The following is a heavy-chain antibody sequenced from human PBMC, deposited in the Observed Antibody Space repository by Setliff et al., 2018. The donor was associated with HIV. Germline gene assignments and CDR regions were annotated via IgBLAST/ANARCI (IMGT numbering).Heavy chain of an antibody. Sequence: GGSLRLSCAASGFSFSSYWMSWVRQAPGKGLEWVANIKQDGSEKYYVDSVRGRFTISRDNAKNSLYLQMNSRRAEDTAVYYCARDATRGGDMDVWAKGTTVTVSS. D-gene: IGHD2-15*01. J-gene: IGHJ6*03. CDR1: GFSFSSYW. V-gene: IGHV3-7*01. CDR3: ARDATRGGDMDV. CDR2: IKQDGSEK.